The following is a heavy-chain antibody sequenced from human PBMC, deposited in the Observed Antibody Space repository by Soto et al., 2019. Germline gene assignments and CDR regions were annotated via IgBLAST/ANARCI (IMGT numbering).Heavy chain of an antibody. CDR1: GDTFNFYS. J-gene: IGHJ4*02. D-gene: IGHD3-10*01. CDR2: VNHIVSMS. CDR3: ASSYGSGYRAFDY. Sequence: QVQLVQSGAEVKRPGSSVKVSCKASGDTFNFYSINWVRQAPGLGLEWMGRVNHIVSMSNYEQKFQGRVTMTAYQSTSTAYMEIRSLRSEYTAIYYCASSYGSGYRAFDYWGQGAQVTFSS. V-gene: IGHV1-69*02.